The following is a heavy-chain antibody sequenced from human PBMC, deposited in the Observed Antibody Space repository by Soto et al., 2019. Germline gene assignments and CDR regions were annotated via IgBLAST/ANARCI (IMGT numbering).Heavy chain of an antibody. CDR2: VSAGGDMT. Sequence: DVQLLESGGHLVQPGGSLRLSCAASGFTFSSYAMSWVRQAPGKGLEWVSSVSAGGDMTYYSDSVKARFTISRDNSNNALFLQMNSLRIEDTALYYCARGDRGGSGSPASYYYSGLDVWGQGATVTVS. CDR1: GFTFSSYA. D-gene: IGHD3-10*01. CDR3: ARGDRGGSGSPASYYYSGLDV. V-gene: IGHV3-23*01. J-gene: IGHJ6*02.